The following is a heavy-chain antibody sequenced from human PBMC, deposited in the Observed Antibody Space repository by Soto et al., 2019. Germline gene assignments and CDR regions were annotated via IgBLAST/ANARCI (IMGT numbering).Heavy chain of an antibody. J-gene: IGHJ4*02. CDR1: GGSISSYY. CDR2: IYYTGSS. CDR3: ARGPNYDFWSGYFRG. D-gene: IGHD3-3*01. V-gene: IGHV4-59*01. Sequence: SETLSLTCSVSGGSISSYYWSWIRQPPGKGLEWIGYIYYTGSSNYNPSLKSRVTMSVDLSRNQFSLRLTSVTTADTAIYYCARGPNYDFWSGYFRGWGQGTMVTVSS.